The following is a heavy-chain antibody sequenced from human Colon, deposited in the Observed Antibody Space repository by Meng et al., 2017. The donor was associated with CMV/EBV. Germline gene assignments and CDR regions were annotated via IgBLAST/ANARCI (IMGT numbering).Heavy chain of an antibody. CDR3: AKDHSGYGAFDI. Sequence: GESLKISCAASGFTFSSYGMHWVRQAPGKGLEWVAFIRYDGSNKYYADSVKGRFTISRDNSKNTLYLQMNSLRAEDTAVYYCAKDHSGYGAFDIWGQGTTVTVSS. J-gene: IGHJ3*02. CDR1: GFTFSSYG. CDR2: IRYDGSNK. D-gene: IGHD3-22*01. V-gene: IGHV3-30*02.